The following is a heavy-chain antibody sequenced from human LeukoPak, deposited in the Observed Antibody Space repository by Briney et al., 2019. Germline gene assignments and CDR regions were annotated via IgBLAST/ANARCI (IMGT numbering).Heavy chain of an antibody. CDR1: GFTFSSYG. D-gene: IGHD4-17*01. CDR2: ISYDGSNK. CDR3: AKEKYGDYGRVLGY. Sequence: GGSLRLSCAASGFTFSSYGMHWVRQAPGKGLEWVAVISYDGSNKYYADSVKGRFTISRDNSKNTLYLQMNSLRAEGTAVYYCAKEKYGDYGRVLGYWGQGTLVTVSS. V-gene: IGHV3-30*18. J-gene: IGHJ4*02.